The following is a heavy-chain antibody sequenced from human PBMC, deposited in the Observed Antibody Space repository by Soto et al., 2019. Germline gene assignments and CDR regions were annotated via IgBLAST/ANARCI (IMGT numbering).Heavy chain of an antibody. CDR2: IYSSGST. Sequence: PGGSLRLSCAASGFTFSSYWMNWVRQAPGKGLEWVSVIYSSGSTYYADSVKGRFTISRDNSKNTLYLQMNSLRAEDTAVYYCARDYTYFYDSSGTRVKGFDPWGQGTLVTVSS. D-gene: IGHD3-22*01. J-gene: IGHJ5*02. CDR3: ARDYTYFYDSSGTRVKGFDP. V-gene: IGHV3-66*01. CDR1: GFTFSSYW.